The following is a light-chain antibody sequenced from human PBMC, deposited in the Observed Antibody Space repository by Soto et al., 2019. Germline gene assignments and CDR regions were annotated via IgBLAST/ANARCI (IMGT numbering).Light chain of an antibody. Sequence: EIVLPQSPGTLSLSPGARATLSCRASQSVSSSLLAWYQQKPGQAPRLLIYGASNRATGIPDRFSGSGSVTDFTLTISRLEPEDFAVYYCQQYVTSPWSFGQGTKVAIE. CDR3: QQYVTSPWS. J-gene: IGKJ1*01. CDR2: GAS. V-gene: IGKV3-20*01. CDR1: QSVSSSL.